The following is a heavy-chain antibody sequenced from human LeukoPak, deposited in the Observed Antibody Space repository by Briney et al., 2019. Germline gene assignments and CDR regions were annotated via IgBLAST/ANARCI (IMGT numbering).Heavy chain of an antibody. V-gene: IGHV3-21*01. CDR3: ARVAHGNGYFDY. D-gene: IGHD2-8*01. CDR2: ITSSSTYI. CDR1: GFTFSSYS. J-gene: IGHJ4*02. Sequence: PGGPLRLSCAASGFTFSSYSMIWVRQAPGKGLEWVSSITSSSTYIYYADSLRGRFTISRDNAKNSLYLQMNSLTADDTAVYYCARVAHGNGYFDYWGQGTLVTVSS.